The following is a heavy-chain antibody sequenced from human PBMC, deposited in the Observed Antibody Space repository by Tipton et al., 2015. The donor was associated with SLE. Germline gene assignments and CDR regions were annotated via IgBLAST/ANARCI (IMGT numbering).Heavy chain of an antibody. D-gene: IGHD3-16*01. J-gene: IGHJ3*02. CDR3: ARGATWGEPPSDAFDI. Sequence: GSLRLSCAASGFTFSNYTMNWVRQAPGKGLEWVSSISSSGSYINYADSVKGRFTISRDNAKNSLYLQMNSLRAEDTAVYYCARGATWGEPPSDAFDIWGQGTMVTVSS. CDR2: ISSSGSYI. V-gene: IGHV3-21*01. CDR1: GFTFSNYT.